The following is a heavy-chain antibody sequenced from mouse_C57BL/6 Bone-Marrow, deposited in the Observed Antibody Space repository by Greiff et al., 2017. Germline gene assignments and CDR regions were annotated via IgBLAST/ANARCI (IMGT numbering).Heavy chain of an antibody. D-gene: IGHD2-3*01. CDR1: GFNIKDDY. CDR3: TTSDGYYYYFDY. V-gene: IGHV14-4*01. J-gene: IGHJ2*01. CDR2: IDPENGDT. Sequence: VQLQQSGAELVRPGASVKLSCTASGFNIKDDYMHWVKQRPEQGLEWIGWIDPENGDTDYASKFQGKATITADTSSNTAYLQLSSLTSEDTAVYYCTTSDGYYYYFDYWGQGTTLTVSS.